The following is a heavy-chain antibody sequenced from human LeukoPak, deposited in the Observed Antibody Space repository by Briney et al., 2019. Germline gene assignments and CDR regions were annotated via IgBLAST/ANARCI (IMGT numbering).Heavy chain of an antibody. V-gene: IGHV4-61*02. D-gene: IGHD6-13*01. Sequence: PSETLSLTCTVSGGSISSGSYYWSCIRQPAGKGLECIGRIYTSGSTNYNPSLKSRVTISVDTSKNQFSLKLSSVTAADTAVYYCAVFSGGSSWYEDAFDIWGQGTMVTVSS. J-gene: IGHJ3*02. CDR2: IYTSGST. CDR3: AVFSGGSSWYEDAFDI. CDR1: GGSISSGSYY.